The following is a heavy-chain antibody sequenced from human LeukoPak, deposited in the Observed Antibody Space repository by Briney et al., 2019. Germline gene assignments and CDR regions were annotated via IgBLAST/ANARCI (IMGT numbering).Heavy chain of an antibody. D-gene: IGHD4-23*01. Sequence: GGSLRLSCAASGFSLNKFGMHWVRQAPGKGLEWVAYIRFDGSGKYYADSVLGRFTISRDNSKNTLYLQMNSLRVEDTAVYYCVKDFRWALDYWGQGTLVTVSS. CDR3: VKDFRWALDY. V-gene: IGHV3-30*02. CDR1: GFSLNKFG. CDR2: IRFDGSGK. J-gene: IGHJ4*02.